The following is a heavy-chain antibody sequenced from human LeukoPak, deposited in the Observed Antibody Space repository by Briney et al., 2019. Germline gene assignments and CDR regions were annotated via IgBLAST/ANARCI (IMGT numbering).Heavy chain of an antibody. CDR1: GFIFSNYW. Sequence: GGLRLSCTASGFIFSNYWMTWVRQAAGKGLEWGAQINQDGGKEYYIDPVKARFSISTDNARNSMSLQMNSLRAEDTAVYYCVRDGGVSGYDLLDYWGQGTLVTVSS. CDR3: VRDGGVSGYDLLDY. V-gene: IGHV3-7*01. D-gene: IGHD5-12*01. J-gene: IGHJ4*02. CDR2: INQDGGKE.